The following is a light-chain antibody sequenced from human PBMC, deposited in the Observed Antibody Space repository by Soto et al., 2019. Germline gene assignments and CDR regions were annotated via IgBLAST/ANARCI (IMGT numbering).Light chain of an antibody. Sequence: QSVLTQPPSASGSLGQSVTISCTGTSIDVGGYNYVSWHQQHPGKAPKLMIYEVTKRPSGVHDRFSGSKSGNTASLTVSGLQAEDEADYYCSSFAGGGNPVLFGGGTKLTVL. CDR3: SSFAGGGNPVL. CDR2: EVT. CDR1: SIDVGGYNY. J-gene: IGLJ2*01. V-gene: IGLV2-8*01.